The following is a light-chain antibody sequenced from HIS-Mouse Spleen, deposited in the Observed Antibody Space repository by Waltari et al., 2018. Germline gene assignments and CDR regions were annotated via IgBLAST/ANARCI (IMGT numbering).Light chain of an antibody. Sequence: QSVLTQPPSASGTPGQRVTIPCSGRSPNIGTNYVNWYQPLPGTAPKLLIYRNNQRPSGVPDRFSGSKSGTSASLAISGLRSEDEADYYCAAWDDSLSGPVFGGGTKLTVL. V-gene: IGLV1-47*01. CDR1: SPNIGTNY. CDR3: AAWDDSLSGPV. J-gene: IGLJ3*02. CDR2: RNN.